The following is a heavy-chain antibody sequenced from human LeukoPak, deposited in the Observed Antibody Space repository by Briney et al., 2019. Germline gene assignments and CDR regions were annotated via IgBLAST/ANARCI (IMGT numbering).Heavy chain of an antibody. V-gene: IGHV3-53*01. CDR1: GFTFSSSA. J-gene: IGHJ4*02. Sequence: GGSLRLSCAASGFTFSSSAMSWVRQAPGKGLEWVSVIYSGGSTYYADSVKGRFTISRDNSKNTLYLQMNSLRAEDTAVYYCARGGGDSSGYYYDYYFDYWGQGTLVTVSS. CDR3: ARGGGDSSGYYYDYYFDY. CDR2: IYSGGST. D-gene: IGHD3-22*01.